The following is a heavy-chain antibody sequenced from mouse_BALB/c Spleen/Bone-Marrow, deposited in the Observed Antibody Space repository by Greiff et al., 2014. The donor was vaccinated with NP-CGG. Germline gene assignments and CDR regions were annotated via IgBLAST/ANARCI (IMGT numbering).Heavy chain of an antibody. CDR2: IRLKSNNYAT. V-gene: IGHV6-6*02. J-gene: IGHJ3*01. CDR1: GFTFSNYW. CDR3: TRDYSY. D-gene: IGHD1-1*01. Sequence: EVQLVESGGGLVQPGGSMKLSCVASGFTFSNYWMNWVRQSPEKGLEWVAEIRLKSNNYATHYAESVKGRFTISRDDSKSSVYLQVNNLRAEDTGIYYCTRDYSYWGQGTLVTVSA.